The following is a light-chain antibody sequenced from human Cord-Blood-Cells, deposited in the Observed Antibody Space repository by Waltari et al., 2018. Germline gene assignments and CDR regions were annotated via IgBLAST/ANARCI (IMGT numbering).Light chain of an antibody. CDR1: QSVSSY. V-gene: IGKV3-11*01. Sequence: EIVLTQSPATLSLSPGERATLSCRASQSVSSYLAWYQQKPGQAPRLLSYDASNSATGIPARFSGSGSGTDFTLTISSLEPEDVAVYYCQQRSNWQTFGQGTKVEIK. J-gene: IGKJ1*01. CDR3: QQRSNWQT. CDR2: DAS.